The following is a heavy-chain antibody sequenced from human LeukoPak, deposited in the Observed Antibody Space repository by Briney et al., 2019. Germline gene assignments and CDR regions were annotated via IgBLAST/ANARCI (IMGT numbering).Heavy chain of an antibody. CDR1: GYTFTSYD. Sequence: GASVKVSCKASGYTFTSYDINWVRQATGQGLEWMGWMNPNSGNTGYAQKFQGRVTMTRNTSISTAYMELRSLRSDDTAVYYCARDRRYCSGGSCYLVRIDYWGQGTLVTVSS. V-gene: IGHV1-8*01. CDR3: ARDRRYCSGGSCYLVRIDY. CDR2: MNPNSGNT. D-gene: IGHD2-15*01. J-gene: IGHJ4*02.